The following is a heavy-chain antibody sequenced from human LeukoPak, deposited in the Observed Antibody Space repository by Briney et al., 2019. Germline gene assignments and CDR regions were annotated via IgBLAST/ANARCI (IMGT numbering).Heavy chain of an antibody. CDR3: AKIRPLPVPAASHQAYNYYYMDV. D-gene: IGHD2-2*01. V-gene: IGHV3-30*02. Sequence: PGGSLRLSCAASEFTFSSYGMHWVRQAPGKGLQWVAFIRSDGSSKYYTDSVKGRFTISRDNSKNTLYLQMNSLRAEDTAVYYCAKIRPLPVPAASHQAYNYYYMDVWGKGTTVTVSS. CDR2: IRSDGSSK. CDR1: EFTFSSYG. J-gene: IGHJ6*03.